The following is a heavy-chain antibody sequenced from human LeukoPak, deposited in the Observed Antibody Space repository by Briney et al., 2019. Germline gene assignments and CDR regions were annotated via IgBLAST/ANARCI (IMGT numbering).Heavy chain of an antibody. Sequence: ASVKVSCKASGYTFTSYGISWVRQAPGQGLEWMGWISAYNGNTNYAQKLRGRVTMTTGTSTSTAYMELRSLRSDDTAVYYCARDLGCSSTSCYVNAFDIWGQGTMVTVSS. CDR3: ARDLGCSSTSCYVNAFDI. CDR2: ISAYNGNT. D-gene: IGHD2-2*01. V-gene: IGHV1-18*04. J-gene: IGHJ3*02. CDR1: GYTFTSYG.